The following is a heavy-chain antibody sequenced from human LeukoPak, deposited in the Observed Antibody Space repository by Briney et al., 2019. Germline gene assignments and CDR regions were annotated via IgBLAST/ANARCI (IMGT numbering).Heavy chain of an antibody. J-gene: IGHJ5*02. V-gene: IGHV1-8*01. CDR1: GYTFTSYD. CDR3: ARGGRVATATGTFDP. D-gene: IGHD1-14*01. Sequence: ASVKVSCKASGYTFTSYDINWVRQAPGQGLEWMGWMNPNSGNTGYAQKFQGRVTMTRNTSISTAYMELSSLRSEDTAVYYCARGGRVATATGTFDPWGQGTLVTVSS. CDR2: MNPNSGNT.